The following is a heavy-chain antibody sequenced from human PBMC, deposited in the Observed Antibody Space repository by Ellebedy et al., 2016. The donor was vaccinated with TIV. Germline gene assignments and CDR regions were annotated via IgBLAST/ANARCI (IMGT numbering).Heavy chain of an antibody. D-gene: IGHD6-13*01. Sequence: GKSLKISCAASGFTFSSYAMSWVRQTPGKGLEWVSAISGSGGGSAYADSVKGRFTMSRDNSKNTLYLQMNSLRAEDTAVYYCAKEAATGTVWFFDSWGQGTLVTVSS. V-gene: IGHV3-23*01. CDR1: GFTFSSYA. J-gene: IGHJ4*02. CDR2: ISGSGGGS. CDR3: AKEAATGTVWFFDS.